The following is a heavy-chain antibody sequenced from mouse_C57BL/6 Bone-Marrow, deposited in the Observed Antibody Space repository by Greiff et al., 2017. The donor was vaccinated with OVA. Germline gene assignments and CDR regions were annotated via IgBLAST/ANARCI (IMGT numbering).Heavy chain of an antibody. CDR1: GYSITSGYY. J-gene: IGHJ1*03. D-gene: IGHD1-1*01. Sequence: EVQLVESGPGLVKPSQSLSLTCSVTGYSITSGYYWNWIRQFPGNKLEWMGYISYDGSNNYNPSLKNRISITRDTSKNQFFLKLNSVTTEDTATYYGAREGGGSSYTWYFDVWGTGTTVTVSS. CDR2: ISYDGSN. CDR3: AREGGGSSYTWYFDV. V-gene: IGHV3-6*01.